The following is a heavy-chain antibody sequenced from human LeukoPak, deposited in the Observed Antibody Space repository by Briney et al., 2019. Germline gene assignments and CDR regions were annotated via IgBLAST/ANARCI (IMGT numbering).Heavy chain of an antibody. CDR3: AKGSPGLYYYYGMDV. CDR1: GFTFSSYA. CDR2: ISGSGGST. V-gene: IGHV3-23*01. J-gene: IGHJ6*02. Sequence: GGSLSLSCAASGFTFSSYAMSWVRQAPGKGLEWVSAISGSGGSTYYADSVKGRFTISRDNSKNTLYLQMNSLRAEDTAVYYCAKGSPGLYYYYGMDVWGQGTTVTVSS. D-gene: IGHD7-27*01.